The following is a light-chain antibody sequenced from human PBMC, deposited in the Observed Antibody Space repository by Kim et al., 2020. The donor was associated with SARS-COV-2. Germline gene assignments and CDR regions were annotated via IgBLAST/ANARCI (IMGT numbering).Light chain of an antibody. V-gene: IGLV3-19*01. J-gene: IGLJ3*02. Sequence: ALGQTVRITCQGDSLRNYYASWYQHKPGQAPVVVIYGKNNRPSGIPDRFSGSSSGNTTSLTITGAQAEDEADYYCNSRDNSGNHWVFGGGTKLTVL. CDR1: SLRNYY. CDR3: NSRDNSGNHWV. CDR2: GKN.